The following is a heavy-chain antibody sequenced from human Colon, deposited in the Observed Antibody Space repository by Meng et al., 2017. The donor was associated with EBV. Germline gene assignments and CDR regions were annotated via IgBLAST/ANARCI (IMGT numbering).Heavy chain of an antibody. CDR1: GRSINSSDYY. Sequence: QVAGPGPVKPSQTLSLTCTVSGRSINSSDYYWSWIRQPPGKGLEWIGYLSYTGSTYYNPSLKSRVTISMDTSKNQFSLRLSSVTAADTAVYYCARNYYFDYSGQGTLVTVSS. CDR3: ARNYYFDY. J-gene: IGHJ4*02. CDR2: LSYTGST. V-gene: IGHV4-30-4*01.